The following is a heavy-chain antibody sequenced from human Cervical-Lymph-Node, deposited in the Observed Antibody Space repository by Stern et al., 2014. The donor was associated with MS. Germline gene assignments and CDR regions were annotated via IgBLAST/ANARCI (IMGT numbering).Heavy chain of an antibody. CDR3: ARERQQYCNSEGCSYWYFDL. CDR1: GGSVSSTNW. Sequence: QVQLQESGPGLVKPSGTLSLTCAVSGGSVSSTNWWSWVRQSPGKGLEWIGNIYHSGASNYSPSLRSRVSISLDNSKNHLSLHLTSVTAADTAVYYCARERQQYCNSEGCSYWYFDLWGRGTLVTVSS. CDR2: IYHSGAS. V-gene: IGHV4-4*02. J-gene: IGHJ2*01. D-gene: IGHD2/OR15-2a*01.